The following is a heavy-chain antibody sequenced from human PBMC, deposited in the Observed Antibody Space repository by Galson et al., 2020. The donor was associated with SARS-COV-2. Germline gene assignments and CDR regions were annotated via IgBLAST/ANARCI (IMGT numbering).Heavy chain of an antibody. J-gene: IGHJ4*02. CDR3: ARDPRYYYGSGSYID. CDR1: GFTFSNYA. CDR2: TSHDGSNK. Sequence: GGSLRLSCAASGFTFSNYAMHWVRQPPGKGPEWVAVTSHDGSNKYYAGSVKGRFTISRDNSKNTVYLQMNSLTAEDTAVYYCARDPRYYYGSGSYIDWGQGTQVTVSS. V-gene: IGHV3-30-3*01. D-gene: IGHD3-10*01.